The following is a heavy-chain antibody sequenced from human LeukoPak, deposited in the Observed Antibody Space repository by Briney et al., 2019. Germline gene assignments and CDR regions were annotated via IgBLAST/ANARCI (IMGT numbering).Heavy chain of an antibody. CDR2: ISSSSSSI. CDR3: ARSSGTYFDY. J-gene: IGHJ4*02. D-gene: IGHD1-26*01. V-gene: IGHV3-48*01. Sequence: PGGSLRLSCATSGFTFSSYSMNWVRQAPGKGLEWVSYISSSSSSIYYADSVKGRFTISRDNAKNSLYLQMNSLRAEDTAVYYFARSSGTYFDYWGQGTLVTVSS. CDR1: GFTFSSYS.